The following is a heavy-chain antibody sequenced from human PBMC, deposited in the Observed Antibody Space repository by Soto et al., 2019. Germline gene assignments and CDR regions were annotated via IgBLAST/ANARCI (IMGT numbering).Heavy chain of an antibody. CDR2: ISYDGNNK. CDR1: GFTFSRYG. CDR3: AKAQGYCSSTSCREAYYYYGMDV. J-gene: IGHJ6*02. V-gene: IGHV3-30*18. Sequence: VGSLRLSCVASGFTFSRYGMHWVRQAPGKGLEWVAVISYDGNNKYHVDSVKGRFTISRDNSKNTLFLQMNSLRAEDTAVYYCAKAQGYCSSTSCREAYYYYGMDVWGQGTTVTVSS. D-gene: IGHD2-2*01.